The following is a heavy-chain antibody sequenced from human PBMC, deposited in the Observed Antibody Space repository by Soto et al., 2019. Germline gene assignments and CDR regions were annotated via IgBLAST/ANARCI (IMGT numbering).Heavy chain of an antibody. CDR2: INPNSGGT. V-gene: IGHV1-2*02. CDR3: SSETGGQLLPQSGYNWFDP. Sequence: ASVKVSCKASGYTFTGYYMHWVRQAPGQGLAWMGWINPNSGGTNYSQKFQGRVTMTRDTSISTAYMELSRLRSDDTALYYCSSETGGQLLPQSGYNWFDPWGQGTLVTVS. J-gene: IGHJ5*02. CDR1: GYTFTGYY. D-gene: IGHD2-15*01.